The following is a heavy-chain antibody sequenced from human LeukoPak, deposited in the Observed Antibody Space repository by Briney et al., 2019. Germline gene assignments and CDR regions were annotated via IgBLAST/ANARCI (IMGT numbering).Heavy chain of an antibody. CDR2: IYHSGST. CDR3: ARVLSGDYYDSSGYPLGDY. CDR1: GYSISSGYY. Sequence: SETLSLTCAVSGYSISSGYYWGWIRQPPGKGLEWIGSIYHSGSTNYNPSLKSRVTISVDTSKNQFSLKLSSVTAADTAVYYCARVLSGDYYDSSGYPLGDYWGQGTLVTVS. D-gene: IGHD3-22*01. V-gene: IGHV4-38-2*01. J-gene: IGHJ4*02.